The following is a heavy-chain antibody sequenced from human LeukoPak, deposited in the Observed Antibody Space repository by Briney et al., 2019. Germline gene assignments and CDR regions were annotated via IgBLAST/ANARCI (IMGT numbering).Heavy chain of an antibody. Sequence: GGSLRLSCAASGFTFSSYAMSWVRQAPGKGLEWVSAISGSGGSTYYADSVKGRFTVSRDNSKNTLYLQMNSLRAEDTAVYYCAKGRADSYGDHDAFDIWGQGTMVTVSS. D-gene: IGHD5-18*01. CDR3: AKGRADSYGDHDAFDI. V-gene: IGHV3-23*01. CDR1: GFTFSSYA. CDR2: ISGSGGST. J-gene: IGHJ3*02.